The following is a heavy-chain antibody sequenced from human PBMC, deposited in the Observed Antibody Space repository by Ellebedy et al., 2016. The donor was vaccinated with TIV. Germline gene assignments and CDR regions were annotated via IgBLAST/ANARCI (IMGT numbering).Heavy chain of an antibody. CDR2: IYFSGIT. V-gene: IGHV4-59*01. CDR3: ARWVGHFDF. D-gene: IGHD1-26*01. CDR1: DGAINNFH. J-gene: IGHJ4*02. Sequence: MPGGSLRLSCTVPDGAINNFHWSWIRQPPGKGLERIGYIYFSGITNYNPSLKSRVTMSVDTSKNQFSLKLSSVTTADTAVYYCARWVGHFDFWGQGAQVTVSS.